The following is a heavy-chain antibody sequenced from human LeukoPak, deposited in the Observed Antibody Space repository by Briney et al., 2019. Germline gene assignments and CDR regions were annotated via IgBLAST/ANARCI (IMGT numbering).Heavy chain of an antibody. J-gene: IGHJ4*02. CDR2: IDPSDSDT. V-gene: IGHV5-10-1*01. CDR3: ARYLHYLVDFNS. CDR1: GYRFNAYW. D-gene: IGHD2-15*01. Sequence: GESLKISCKGSGYRFNAYWIAWVRQMPGKGLEWMGRIDPSDSDTNYNPSFRGRVTLSVDKSINTAYLQWSSLKASDSAIYYCARYLHYLVDFNSWGQGTLVTVSS.